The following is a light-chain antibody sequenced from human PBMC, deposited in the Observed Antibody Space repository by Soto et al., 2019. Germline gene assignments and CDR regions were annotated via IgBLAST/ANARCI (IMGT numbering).Light chain of an antibody. Sequence: QSALTQPASVSGSPGQSITISCTGTSSDVGGYDHVSWYQQHPGKAPKLIIYDVTVRPSGISPRFSGSKSDNTASLAVSGVQPEDEADYYCSSYTNKDTLVFGGGTKLTVL. CDR3: SSYTNKDTLV. CDR1: SSDVGGYDH. V-gene: IGLV2-14*03. CDR2: DVT. J-gene: IGLJ3*02.